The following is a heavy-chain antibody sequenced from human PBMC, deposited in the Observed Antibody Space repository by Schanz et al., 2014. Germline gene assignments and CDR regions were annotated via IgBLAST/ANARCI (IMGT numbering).Heavy chain of an antibody. CDR1: GGSIDVSGYY. D-gene: IGHD2-15*01. Sequence: QVQLQESGPRLVKPSQTLSLTCTVSGGSIDVSGYYWSWIRQQPGKALEWIGYIYHSGNTYFKPSLQSRLALSVETATTQFSLSLSSAPAAATAVYYCARAVGGTSALEWFDPWGQGTLVTVSS. CDR3: ARAVGGTSALEWFDP. J-gene: IGHJ5*02. V-gene: IGHV4-31*03. CDR2: IYHSGNT.